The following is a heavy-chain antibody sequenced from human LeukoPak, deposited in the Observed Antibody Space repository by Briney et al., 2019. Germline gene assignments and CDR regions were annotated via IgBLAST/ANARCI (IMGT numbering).Heavy chain of an antibody. D-gene: IGHD4-4*01. CDR2: ISYDGSNK. J-gene: IGHJ4*02. V-gene: IGHV3-30-3*01. CDR1: GFTFSSYA. Sequence: GGSLRLSCAASGFTFSSYAMHWVRQAPGKGLEWVAVISYDGSNKYYADSVKGRFTISRDNSKNTLYLQMNSLRAEDTAVYYCARGIGRAVRGAHDYWGQGTLVTVSS. CDR3: ARGIGRAVRGAHDY.